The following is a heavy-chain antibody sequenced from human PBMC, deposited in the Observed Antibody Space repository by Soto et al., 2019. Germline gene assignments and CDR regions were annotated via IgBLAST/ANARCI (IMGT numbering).Heavy chain of an antibody. D-gene: IGHD3-10*01. CDR1: GFTFSSYG. Sequence: QVQLVESGGGVVQPGRSLRLSCAASGFTFSSYGMHWVRQAPGKGLEWVAVISYDGSNKYYADSVKGRFTISSDNSPITLYLQMTSQRAEDTAVYYGAKGGPLWVGESLRYCYSGMDFWRKGSTVTVSS. CDR3: AKGGPLWVGESLRYCYSGMDF. J-gene: IGHJ6*04. V-gene: IGHV3-30*18. CDR2: ISYDGSNK.